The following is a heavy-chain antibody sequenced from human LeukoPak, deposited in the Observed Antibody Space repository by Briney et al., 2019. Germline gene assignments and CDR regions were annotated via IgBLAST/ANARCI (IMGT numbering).Heavy chain of an antibody. CDR3: ARTNFYYCRGYYSALYY. CDR1: GGTFSSYA. J-gene: IGHJ4*02. Sequence: ASVTVSCKASGGTFSSYAISWVRQAPGQGLEWMGGIIPIFGTANYAQKFQGRVTITADESTSTAYMELSSLRSEDTAVYYCARTNFYYCRGYYSALYYLGPGTPVTVSS. V-gene: IGHV1-69*01. D-gene: IGHD3-22*01. CDR2: IIPIFGTA.